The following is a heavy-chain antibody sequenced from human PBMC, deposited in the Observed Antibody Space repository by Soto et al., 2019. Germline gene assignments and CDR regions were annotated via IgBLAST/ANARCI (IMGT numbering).Heavy chain of an antibody. D-gene: IGHD6-19*01. CDR2: IYPGDSDT. J-gene: IGHJ6*02. CDR3: ARSRRGAYSSGWYSPSGYYNYGIDV. V-gene: IGHV5-51*01. CDR1: GYTFTDYY. Sequence: KVSCKASGYTFTDYYMHWVRQAPGQGLEWMGIIYPGDSDTKYSPSLQGQVTISADTSISTAYLQWTSLKASDTAMYYCARSRRGAYSSGWYSPSGYYNYGIDVWGQGTKVTVSS.